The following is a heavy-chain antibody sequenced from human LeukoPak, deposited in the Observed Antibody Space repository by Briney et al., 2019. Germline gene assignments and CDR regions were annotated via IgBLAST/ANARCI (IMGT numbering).Heavy chain of an antibody. CDR2: IIPILGIA. CDR3: ARFYYGGNSYFDY. Sequence: SVKASCKASGGTFSSYAISWVRQAPGQGLEWMGRIIPILGIANYAQKFQGRVTITADKSTSTAYMELSSLRSEDTAVYYCARFYYGGNSYFDYWGQGTLVTVSS. V-gene: IGHV1-69*04. CDR1: GGTFSSYA. J-gene: IGHJ4*02. D-gene: IGHD4-23*01.